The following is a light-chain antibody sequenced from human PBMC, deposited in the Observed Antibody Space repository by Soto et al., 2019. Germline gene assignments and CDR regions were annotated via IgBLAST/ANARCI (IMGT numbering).Light chain of an antibody. CDR2: EVS. CDR3: SSYTSSRTWV. V-gene: IGLV2-18*02. J-gene: IGLJ2*01. Sequence: QSALTQPPSVSGSPGQSVTISCTGTSSDVGSYNRVSWYHQPPGTAPKLMIYEVSNRPSGVPDRFSGSKSGNTASLTISGLQAEDEADYYCSSYTSSRTWVFGGGTKVTVL. CDR1: SSDVGSYNR.